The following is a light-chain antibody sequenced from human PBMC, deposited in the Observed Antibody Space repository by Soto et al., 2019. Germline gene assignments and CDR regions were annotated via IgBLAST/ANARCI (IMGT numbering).Light chain of an antibody. J-gene: IGLJ2*01. CDR1: SSNIGAGYD. CDR2: GNT. V-gene: IGLV1-40*01. CDR3: QSYDTTLSAVV. Sequence: QSVLTQPPSVSGAPGQRVTISCTGSSSNIGAGYDVHWYQQLPGTAPKPLIYGNTNRHSGVPGRFSGSKSGTSGSLAITGLQAEDEADYYCQSYDTTLSAVVFGGGTKLTVL.